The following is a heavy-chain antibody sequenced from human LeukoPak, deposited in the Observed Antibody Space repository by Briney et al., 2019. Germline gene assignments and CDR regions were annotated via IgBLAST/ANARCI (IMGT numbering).Heavy chain of an antibody. D-gene: IGHD3-22*01. CDR2: ISGSGGST. V-gene: IGHV3-23*01. CDR1: GFTFSSYA. CDR3: AKHWVQLWPLVDDSSGYSSY. Sequence: GGSLRLSCAASGFTFSSYAMSWVRQAPGKGLEWVSAISGSGGSTYYADSVKGRFTISRDNSKNTLYLQMNSLRAEDTAVYYCAKHWVQLWPLVDDSSGYSSYWGQGTLVTVPS. J-gene: IGHJ4*02.